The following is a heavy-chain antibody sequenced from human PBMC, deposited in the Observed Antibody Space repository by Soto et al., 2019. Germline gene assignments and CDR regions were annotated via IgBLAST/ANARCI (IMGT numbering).Heavy chain of an antibody. D-gene: IGHD1-1*01. CDR1: GYSFTAYY. V-gene: IGHV1-46*01. CDR2: INPSGGST. CDR3: ARNDKSGLDY. Sequence: ASVKVSCKASGYSFTAYYMHWVRQAPGQGLEWMGMINPSGGSTSYAQKFQGRVTMTRDTSTSTVYMELSSLRSEDTAVYYCARNDKSGLDYWGQGTLVTVSS. J-gene: IGHJ4*02.